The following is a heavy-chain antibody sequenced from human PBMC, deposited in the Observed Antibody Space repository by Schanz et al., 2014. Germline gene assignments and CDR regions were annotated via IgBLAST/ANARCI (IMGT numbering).Heavy chain of an antibody. Sequence: QVQLVESGGGLVQPGGSLRLSCAASGLTFSDYYMSWIRQAPGKGLEWVSYISSSSSYTNYADSVKGRFTISRDNAKNSLYLQMNSLRAEDTAVYYCARPSDSSWYMDVWGKGTTVTVSS. CDR2: ISSSSSYT. J-gene: IGHJ6*03. V-gene: IGHV3-11*06. D-gene: IGHD2-21*02. CDR3: ARPSDSSWYMDV. CDR1: GLTFSDYY.